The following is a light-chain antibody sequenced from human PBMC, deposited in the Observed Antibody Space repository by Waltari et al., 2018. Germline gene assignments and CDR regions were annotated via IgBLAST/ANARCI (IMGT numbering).Light chain of an antibody. V-gene: IGLV2-14*01. CDR2: EVP. CDR3: CSHTGIDTWV. CDR1: DGAFGDDAS. J-gene: IGLJ3*02. Sequence: QAALTQPASVSGSLGQSIPIPCTGTDGAFGDDASVSWYQQFPGEAPSLIIYEVPNRPSLISSRFYGSKSANTASLTISGLQPDDEADYFCCSHTGIDTWVFGGGTTLTVL.